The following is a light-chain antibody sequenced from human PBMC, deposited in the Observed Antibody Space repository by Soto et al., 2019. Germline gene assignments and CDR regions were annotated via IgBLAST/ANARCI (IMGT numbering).Light chain of an antibody. CDR2: GAS. V-gene: IGKV3-20*01. J-gene: IGKJ1*01. Sequence: EIVLAQSPGTLSLSLGERATVSCRASQSVGSNYLAWYQRKPGQAPRLLIYGASSRATGIPDRFSGSGSGTDFTLTISRLEPEDFAVYYCQQYAKAPPTFGQGTKVDIK. CDR3: QQYAKAPPT. CDR1: QSVGSNY.